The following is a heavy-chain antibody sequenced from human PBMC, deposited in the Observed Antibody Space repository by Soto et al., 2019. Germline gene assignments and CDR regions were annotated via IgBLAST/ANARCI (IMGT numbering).Heavy chain of an antibody. CDR3: ARGDFWSGLDY. CDR1: GFSFCSFA. D-gene: IGHD3-3*01. J-gene: IGHJ4*02. Sequence: SLRLSSAASGFSFCSFAMHWVRQAPGKGLEWVAVISYDGSNKYYADSVKGRFTISRDNSKNTLYLQMNSLRAEDTAMYYCARGDFWSGLDYWGQGT. V-gene: IGHV3-30-3*01. CDR2: ISYDGSNK.